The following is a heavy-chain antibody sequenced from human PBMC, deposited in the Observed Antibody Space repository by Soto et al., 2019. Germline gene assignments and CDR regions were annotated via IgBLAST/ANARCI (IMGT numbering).Heavy chain of an antibody. CDR1: GYTFTSYA. CDR2: INAGNGNT. J-gene: IGHJ6*04. CDR3: ARALQWLADYYGMAV. Sequence: QVQLVQSGAEVKKPGASVKVSCKASGYTFTSYAMHWVRQAPGQRLEWMGWINAGNGNTKYSQKFQGRVTITRDTSASTAYMELSSLRSEDTAVYYCARALQWLADYYGMAVWGKGTTVTVSS. D-gene: IGHD6-19*01. V-gene: IGHV1-3*01.